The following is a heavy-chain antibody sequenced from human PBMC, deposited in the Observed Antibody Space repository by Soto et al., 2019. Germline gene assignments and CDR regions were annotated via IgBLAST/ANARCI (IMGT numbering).Heavy chain of an antibody. Sequence: PSETLSLTCAVSGDSISRSVWWSWVRQPPGKGLEWIGEVFHNGDTNYNPSLKSRVTMSXXXXTXDXSXKXXXVTAADTAIYYCARKAWVRFDYWGQGALVTVSS. CDR1: GDSISRSVW. J-gene: IGHJ4*02. D-gene: IGHD7-27*01. V-gene: IGHV4-4*02. CDR2: VFHNGDT. CDR3: ARKAWVRFDY.